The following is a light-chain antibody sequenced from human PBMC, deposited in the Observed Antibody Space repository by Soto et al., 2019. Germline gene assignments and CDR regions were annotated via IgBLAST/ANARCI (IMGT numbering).Light chain of an antibody. J-gene: IGKJ4*01. CDR3: QQRSNLLT. Sequence: ELVLTQSPGTLSLSPGDRATLSCRASQSVSSYLAWYQQKPGQAPRLLIYDASNRATGIPARFSGSGSGTDFTLTISSLEPEDFAVYYCQQRSNLLTFGGGTKVDI. CDR2: DAS. V-gene: IGKV3-11*01. CDR1: QSVSSY.